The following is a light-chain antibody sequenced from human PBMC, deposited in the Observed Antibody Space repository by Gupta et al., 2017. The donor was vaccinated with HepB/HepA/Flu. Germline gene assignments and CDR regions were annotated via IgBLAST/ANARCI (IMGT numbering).Light chain of an antibody. J-gene: IGLJ1*01. Sequence: SALTQPPSASGSPGQSVTISCTGASSDIGYSNYVSWYQQHPGKAPKLMIYEVKKRPSGVPDRFSGSKSGNTASLTVSGLQAEDEADYYCCSFVGGNTYVFGSGTKVTVL. CDR3: CSFVGGNTYV. V-gene: IGLV2-8*01. CDR2: EVK. CDR1: SSDIGYSNY.